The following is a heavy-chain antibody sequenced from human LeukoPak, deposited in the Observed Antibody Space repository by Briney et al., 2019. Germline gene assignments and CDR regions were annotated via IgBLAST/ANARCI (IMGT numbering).Heavy chain of an antibody. CDR3: ARDGGVNGYYYYYMDV. J-gene: IGHJ6*03. D-gene: IGHD3-16*01. CDR2: IKQDGSEK. V-gene: IGHV3-7*01. Sequence: GGSLRLSCAASGFTFSNAWMSWVRQAPGKGLEWVANIKQDGSEKYYVDSVKGRFTISRDNAKNSLYLQMNSLRAEDTAVYYCARDGGVNGYYYYYMDVWGKGTTVTVSS. CDR1: GFTFSNAW.